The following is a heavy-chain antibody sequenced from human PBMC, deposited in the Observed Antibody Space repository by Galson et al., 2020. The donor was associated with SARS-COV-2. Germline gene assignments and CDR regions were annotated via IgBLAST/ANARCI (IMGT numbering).Heavy chain of an antibody. J-gene: IGHJ5*02. D-gene: IGHD4-17*01. CDR2: INHSGST. Sequence: SETLSLTCAVYGGSFSGYYWSWIRQPPGKGLEWIGEINHSGSTNYNPSLKSRVTISVDTSKNQFSLKLSSVTAADTAVYYCARGNVGTTVTDYVGFDPWGQGTLVTVSS. CDR1: GGSFSGYY. V-gene: IGHV4-34*01. CDR3: ARGNVGTTVTDYVGFDP.